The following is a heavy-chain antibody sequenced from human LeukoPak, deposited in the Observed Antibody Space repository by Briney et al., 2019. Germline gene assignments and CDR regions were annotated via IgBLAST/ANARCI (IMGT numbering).Heavy chain of an antibody. CDR3: AKVVVAATYYFDY. V-gene: IGHV3-23*01. Sequence: GGSLRLSCAASGFTVSSTYMSWVRQAPGKGLEWVSAISGSGGSTYYADSVKGRRTISRDNSKNTLYLQMNRLRAKDTAVYYCAKVVVAATYYFDYWGQGTLVTVSS. CDR1: GFTVSSTY. J-gene: IGHJ4*02. D-gene: IGHD2-15*01. CDR2: ISGSGGST.